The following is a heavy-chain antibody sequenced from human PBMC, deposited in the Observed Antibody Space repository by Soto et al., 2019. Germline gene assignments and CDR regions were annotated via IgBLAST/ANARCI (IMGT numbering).Heavy chain of an antibody. CDR2: MNPNSGDT. CDR3: AGGDAIRIFGVVRRLMDV. CDR1: GYTFTSYD. J-gene: IGHJ6*02. D-gene: IGHD3-3*02. Sequence: ASVKVSCKASGYTFTSYDINWVRQATGQGLEWMGWMNPNSGDTGYAQKFQGRVTMTRNTSISTAYMELSRLRSEDTAGYYCAGGDAIRIFGVVRRLMDVWGQGTTGTVSS. V-gene: IGHV1-8*01.